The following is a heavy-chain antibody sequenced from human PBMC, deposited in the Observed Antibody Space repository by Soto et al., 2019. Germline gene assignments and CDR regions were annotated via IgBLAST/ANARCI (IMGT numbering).Heavy chain of an antibody. D-gene: IGHD4-17*01. CDR1: GGSISSSSYY. V-gene: IGHV4-39*01. CDR2: IYYSGST. J-gene: IGHJ4*02. Sequence: PSETLSLTCTVSGGSISSSSYYWGWIRQPPGKGLEWIGSIYYSGSTYYNPSLKSRVTISVDTSKNQFSLKLSSVTAADTAVYYCASLYGDYVSYWGQGTLVTVS. CDR3: ASLYGDYVSY.